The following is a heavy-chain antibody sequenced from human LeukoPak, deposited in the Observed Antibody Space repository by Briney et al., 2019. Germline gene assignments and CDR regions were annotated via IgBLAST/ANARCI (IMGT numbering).Heavy chain of an antibody. CDR1: GYTFTGYY. CDR2: INPNGGGT. Sequence: PGASVKVSCKASGYTFTGYYIHWLRQAPGQGLEWMGWINPNGGGTNYAQKFQGRVTMTRDTSISTAYMELSSLRSDDTAVYYCARVGYCSGGTCPYYFDLWGQGTLVTVSS. D-gene: IGHD2-15*01. V-gene: IGHV1-2*02. CDR3: ARVGYCSGGTCPYYFDL. J-gene: IGHJ4*02.